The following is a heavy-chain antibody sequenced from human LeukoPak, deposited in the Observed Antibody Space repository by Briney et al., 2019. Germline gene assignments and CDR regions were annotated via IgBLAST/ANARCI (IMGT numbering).Heavy chain of an antibody. D-gene: IGHD3-10*01. J-gene: IGHJ4*02. Sequence: GASVTVSFKASGYSFTSYDINWVRQATGQGLEWMGWMNPNSGNTGYAQKFQGRVTMTRNTSISTAYMELSSLRSEDTAVYYWARMGRRSGYWGQGTLVTVSS. CDR3: ARMGRRSGY. CDR2: MNPNSGNT. CDR1: GYSFTSYD. V-gene: IGHV1-8*01.